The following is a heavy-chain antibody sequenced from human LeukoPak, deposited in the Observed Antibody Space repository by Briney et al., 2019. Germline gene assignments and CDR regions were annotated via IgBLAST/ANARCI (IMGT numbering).Heavy chain of an antibody. Sequence: SETLSLTCSVSGGFNTHYWSWIRQPPGKGLEWIGYFYHSASTNYNPSLKSRVTISVDTSTNQFSLKLTSVTAADTALYYCARELRYDNNASGAFWGQGTVVTVSS. CDR3: ARELRYDNNASGAF. D-gene: IGHD3-16*01. CDR2: FYHSAST. J-gene: IGHJ3*01. CDR1: GGFNTHY. V-gene: IGHV4-59*11.